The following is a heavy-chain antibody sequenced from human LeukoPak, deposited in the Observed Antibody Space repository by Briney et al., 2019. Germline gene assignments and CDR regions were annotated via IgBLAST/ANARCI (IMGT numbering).Heavy chain of an antibody. CDR3: ATDLPPFTYDFWSGYSGYYRMDV. CDR2: IWYDGSNK. V-gene: IGHV3-33*01. J-gene: IGHJ6*02. Sequence: PGRSLRLSCAASGFTFSSYGRHWVRQAPGKGLEGVAVIWYDGSNKYYADSVKGRLTSSIDKSKSTLYLQMNKLKDEDTVVYYCATDLPPFTYDFWSGYSGYYRMDVWGQGTTVTVSS. D-gene: IGHD3-3*01. CDR1: GFTFSSYG.